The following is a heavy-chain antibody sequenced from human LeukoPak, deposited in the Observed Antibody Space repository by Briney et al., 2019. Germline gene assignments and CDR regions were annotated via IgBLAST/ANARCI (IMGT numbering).Heavy chain of an antibody. CDR3: ARGVEPLAANTLAY. V-gene: IGHV3-53*01. J-gene: IGHJ4*02. D-gene: IGHD1-14*01. CDR2: LYSDGNT. Sequence: GGCLRLSCAASGFTVITNDMTWVSQAPGKGLEWVSVLYSDGNTKYADSVQGRFTISRDHSKNTLYLEMNSLSPDDTAVYYCARGVEPLAANTLAYWGQGTLVTVSS. CDR1: GFTVITND.